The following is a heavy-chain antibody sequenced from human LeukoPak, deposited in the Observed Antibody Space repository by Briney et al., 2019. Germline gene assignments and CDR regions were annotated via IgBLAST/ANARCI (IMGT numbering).Heavy chain of an antibody. Sequence: SETLSLTCTVSSGSISSGSYYWSWIRQPAGKGLEWIGRIFNSGTTHYNPSLQSRVTLSVDTSRNQFSLKVSSVTAADTAVYYCAREGGRRGYYFMDVWGKGTTVTTSS. CDR3: AREGGRRGYYFMDV. CDR1: SGSISSGSYY. V-gene: IGHV4-61*02. CDR2: IFNSGTT. J-gene: IGHJ6*03. D-gene: IGHD3-10*01.